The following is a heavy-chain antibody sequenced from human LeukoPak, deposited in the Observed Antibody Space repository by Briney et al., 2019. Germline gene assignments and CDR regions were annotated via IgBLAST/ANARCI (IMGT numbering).Heavy chain of an antibody. V-gene: IGHV5-51*01. D-gene: IGHD1-26*01. J-gene: IGHJ4*02. CDR2: IYPGDSDT. Sequence: GESLQITCKGSGYSFTSYWIGWVRQMPGKGLEWMGIIYPGDSDTRYSPSFQGQVTISADKSISTAYLQWSSLKASDTAMYYCARPLEVGATRWDYWGQGTLVTVSS. CDR1: GYSFTSYW. CDR3: ARPLEVGATRWDY.